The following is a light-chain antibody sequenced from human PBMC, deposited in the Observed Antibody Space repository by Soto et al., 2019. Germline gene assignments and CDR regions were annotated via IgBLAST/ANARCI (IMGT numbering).Light chain of an antibody. CDR3: QQYNNWPRT. CDR2: GAS. CDR1: QSVSSSY. Sequence: EIVLTQSPGTLSLSPGERATLSCRASQSVSSSYLAWYQQKPGQAPRLLIYGASSRATGIPDRFSGSGSGTDFTLTISRVEPEDFAVYYCQQYNNWPRTFGQGTKVDIK. V-gene: IGKV3-20*01. J-gene: IGKJ2*01.